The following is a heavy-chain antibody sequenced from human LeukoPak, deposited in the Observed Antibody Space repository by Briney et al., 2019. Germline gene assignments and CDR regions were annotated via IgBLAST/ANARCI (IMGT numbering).Heavy chain of an antibody. CDR3: TTDLWFGELLGDAFDI. V-gene: IGHV3-15*01. J-gene: IGHJ3*02. Sequence: GGSLRLSCTASGFTFGDYAMSWVRQAPGKGLEWVGRIKSKTDGGTTDYAAPVKGRFTISRDDSKNTLYLQMNSLKTEDTAVYYCTTDLWFGELLGDAFDIWGQGTMVTVSS. CDR2: IKSKTDGGTT. CDR1: GFTFGDYA. D-gene: IGHD3-10*01.